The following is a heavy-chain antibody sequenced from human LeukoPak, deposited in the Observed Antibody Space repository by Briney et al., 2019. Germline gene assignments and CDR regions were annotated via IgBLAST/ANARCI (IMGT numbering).Heavy chain of an antibody. Sequence: SETLSLTCAVYGGSFSGYYWSWIRQPPGKGLEWIGSIYYSGSTYYNPSLKGRVTISVDTSKNQFSLKLSSVTAADTAVYYCARAHLGYCSGGSCYPYYMDVWGKGTTVTVSS. CDR1: GGSFSGYY. V-gene: IGHV4-34*01. D-gene: IGHD2-15*01. CDR2: IYYSGST. CDR3: ARAHLGYCSGGSCYPYYMDV. J-gene: IGHJ6*03.